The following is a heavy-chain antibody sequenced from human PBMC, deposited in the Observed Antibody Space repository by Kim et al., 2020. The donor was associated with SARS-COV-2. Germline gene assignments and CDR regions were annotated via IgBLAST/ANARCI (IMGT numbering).Heavy chain of an antibody. V-gene: IGHV4-34*01. CDR3: ARERGGVSYNWFDP. Sequence: SETLSLTCAVYGGSFSGYYWSWIRQPPGKGLEWIGEINHSGSTNYNPSLKSRVTISVDTSKNQFSLKLSSVTAADTAVYYCARERGGVSYNWFDPWGQGTLVTVSS. D-gene: IGHD3-16*02. CDR2: INHSGST. J-gene: IGHJ5*02. CDR1: GGSFSGYY.